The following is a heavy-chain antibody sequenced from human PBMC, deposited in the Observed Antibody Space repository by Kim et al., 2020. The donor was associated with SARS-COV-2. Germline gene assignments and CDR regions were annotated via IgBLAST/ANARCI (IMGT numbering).Heavy chain of an antibody. Sequence: SETLSLTCTVSGYSISSGYYWGWIRQPPGKGLEWIGSIYHSGSTYYNPSLKSRVTISVDTSKNQFSLKLSSVTAADTAVYYCARGAVAGTSPYYFDYWG. V-gene: IGHV4-38-2*02. J-gene: IGHJ4*01. CDR3: ARGAVAGTSPYYFDY. CDR1: GYSISSGYY. CDR2: IYHSGST. D-gene: IGHD6-19*01.